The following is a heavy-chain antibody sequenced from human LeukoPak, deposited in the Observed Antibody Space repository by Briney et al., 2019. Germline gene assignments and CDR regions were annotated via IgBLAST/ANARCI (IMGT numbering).Heavy chain of an antibody. CDR2: IWYDGSNK. CDR1: GFTFSSYG. V-gene: IGHV3-33*01. Sequence: PGGSLRLSCAASGFTFSSYGMHWVRQAPGKGLEWVAVIWYDGSNKYYADSVKGRFTISRDNSKNTLYLQMNSLRAGDTAVYYCARIKPNDYGDYVGAFDIWGQGTMVTVSS. J-gene: IGHJ3*02. CDR3: ARIKPNDYGDYVGAFDI. D-gene: IGHD4-17*01.